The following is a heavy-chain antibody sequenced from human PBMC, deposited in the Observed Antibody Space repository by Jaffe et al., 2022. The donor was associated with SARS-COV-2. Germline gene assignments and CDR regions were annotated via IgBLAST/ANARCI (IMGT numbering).Heavy chain of an antibody. D-gene: IGHD6-13*01. CDR3: AKDSSIAAAGTLIVWYFDL. V-gene: IGHV3-23*01. Sequence: EVQLLESGGGLVQPGGSLRLSCAASGFTFSSYAMSWVRQAPGKGLEWVSAISGSGGSTYYADSVKGRFTISRDNSKNTLYLQMNSLRAEDTAVYYCAKDSSIAAAGTLIVWYFDLWGRGTLVTVSS. J-gene: IGHJ2*01. CDR1: GFTFSSYA. CDR2: ISGSGGST.